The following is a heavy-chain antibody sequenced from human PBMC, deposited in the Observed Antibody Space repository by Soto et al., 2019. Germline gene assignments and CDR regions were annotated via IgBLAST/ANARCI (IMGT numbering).Heavy chain of an antibody. Sequence: EVQLVESGGGLVQPGGSLRLSCAASGFTVSNLYMTWVRQAPGKGLQGVAVISSGGSTYYADSVKGRFTISRDNSKNTVYLEMNSLRAEDTAVYYCARDTLGGAYDFLHGGQGTLVTVSS. V-gene: IGHV3-66*01. D-gene: IGHD3-3*01. CDR1: GFTVSNLY. J-gene: IGHJ4*02. CDR2: ISSGGST. CDR3: ARDTLGGAYDFLH.